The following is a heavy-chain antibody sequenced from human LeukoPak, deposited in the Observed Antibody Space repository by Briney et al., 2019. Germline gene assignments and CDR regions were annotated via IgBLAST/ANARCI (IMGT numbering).Heavy chain of an antibody. Sequence: ASVKVSCKASGYSFTRHYMHWVRQAPGQGLEWMGWISTYSANTNSAQKLQGRVTVTTDTYTSTAYMELRSLRSDDTAVYYCARVIRCSGGSCYPFDYWGQGTLVTVSS. CDR3: ARVIRCSGGSCYPFDY. D-gene: IGHD2-15*01. J-gene: IGHJ4*02. V-gene: IGHV1-18*04. CDR2: ISTYSANT. CDR1: GYSFTRHY.